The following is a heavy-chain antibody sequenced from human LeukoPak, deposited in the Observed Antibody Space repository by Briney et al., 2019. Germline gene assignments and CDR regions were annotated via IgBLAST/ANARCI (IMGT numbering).Heavy chain of an antibody. Sequence: SETLSLTCTVSGGSISSSGYYWGWIRQPPGKGLEWVGSIYYSGSTYYNPSLKSRVTISVDTSKNQFSLKLSSVTAADTAVYYCASSSWYPTHFDFWGQGTLVTVSS. J-gene: IGHJ4*02. V-gene: IGHV4-39*07. D-gene: IGHD6-13*01. CDR1: GGSISSSGYY. CDR3: ASSSWYPTHFDF. CDR2: IYYSGST.